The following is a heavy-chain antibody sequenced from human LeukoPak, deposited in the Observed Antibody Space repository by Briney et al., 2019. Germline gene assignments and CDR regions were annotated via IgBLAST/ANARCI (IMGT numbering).Heavy chain of an antibody. V-gene: IGHV3-23*01. J-gene: IGHJ6*03. D-gene: IGHD2-2*01. CDR3: AKDAKVVPAATNYMDV. Sequence: GGSLRLSCAASGFTFSSSAMTWVRQAPGKGLEWVSSLTGGSDNSEHADSVKGRFTISRDNSKNTLYLQMNSLRAEDTAVYYCAKDAKVVPAATNYMDVWGKGTTVTVSS. CDR2: LTGGSDNS. CDR1: GFTFSSSA.